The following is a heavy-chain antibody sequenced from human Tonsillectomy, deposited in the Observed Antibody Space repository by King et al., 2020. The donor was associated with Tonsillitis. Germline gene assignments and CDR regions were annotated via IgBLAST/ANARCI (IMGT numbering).Heavy chain of an antibody. Sequence: VQLVESGGGLVQPGRSLRLSCVASGFTFDDYAMHWVRQAPGKGLEWVSGISWNSGSKGYADSVKGRFTISRDNAKNSLYLQMNSLRPEDTALYYCAKAGAHDNYTSWYYYGLDVWGQGTTVTVSS. CDR1: GFTFDDYA. J-gene: IGHJ6*02. V-gene: IGHV3-9*01. CDR2: ISWNSGSK. CDR3: AKAGAHDNYTSWYYYGLDV. D-gene: IGHD4-11*01.